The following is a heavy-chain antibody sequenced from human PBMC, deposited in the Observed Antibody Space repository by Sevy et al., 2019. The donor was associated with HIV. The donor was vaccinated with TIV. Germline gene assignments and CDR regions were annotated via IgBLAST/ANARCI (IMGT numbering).Heavy chain of an antibody. Sequence: GGSLRLSCAASGFTFSSYSMNWVRQAPGKGLEWVSSISSSSSYIYYADSVKGRFTISRDNAKNSLYLQMNSLRAEDTAVYYCLHRSTYSTANYYYYYGMDVWGQGTTVTVSS. D-gene: IGHD5-18*01. CDR2: ISSSSSYI. J-gene: IGHJ6*02. CDR3: LHRSTYSTANYYYYYGMDV. V-gene: IGHV3-21*01. CDR1: GFTFSSYS.